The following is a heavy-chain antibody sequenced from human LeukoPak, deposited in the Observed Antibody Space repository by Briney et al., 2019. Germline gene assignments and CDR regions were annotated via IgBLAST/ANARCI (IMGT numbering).Heavy chain of an antibody. V-gene: IGHV3-74*01. CDR1: GFTFTTYE. CDR3: ARESRSGWGAYYFDS. Sequence: GGSLRLSCAASGFTFTTYEMNWVRQAPGKGLVWVSYINADGRTTNYADSVKGRFTVSRDNAKNTLFLQMNSLRAEDTAVYYCARESRSGWGAYYFDSWGQGTLVSVSS. CDR2: INADGRTT. D-gene: IGHD3-10*01. J-gene: IGHJ4*02.